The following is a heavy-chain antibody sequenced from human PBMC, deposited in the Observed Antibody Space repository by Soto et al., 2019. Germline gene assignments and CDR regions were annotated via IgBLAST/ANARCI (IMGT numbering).Heavy chain of an antibody. CDR2: MNPNTENI. Sequence: QVRLVQSGAEVKRPGASVKVSCRASGYTFVDYALHWVRQAPGQGLEWVGWMNPNTENIKYSHKLEDRVSITRDTATRTAYMELRGLRSEDTAVYFCTREAIVAENWFDPWGQGTLVTVSS. J-gene: IGHJ5*02. D-gene: IGHD5-12*01. V-gene: IGHV1-3*01. CDR3: TREAIVAENWFDP. CDR1: GYTFVDYA.